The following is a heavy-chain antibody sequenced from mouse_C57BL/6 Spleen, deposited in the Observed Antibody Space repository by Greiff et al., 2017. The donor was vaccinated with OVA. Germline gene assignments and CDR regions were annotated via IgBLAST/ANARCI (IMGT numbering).Heavy chain of an antibody. CDR3: ARVGTTVVAHYYAMDY. CDR2: IYPSGRET. Sequence: QVQLQQPGAELVRPGSSVKLSCKASGYTFTSYWLDWVKQSPGQGLEWIGNIYPSGRETHYNQKFKDQATLTVDKSSSTAYMQLSSLTSEDYAVYYCARVGTTVVAHYYAMDYWGQGTSVTVSS. CDR1: GYTFTSYW. J-gene: IGHJ4*01. V-gene: IGHV1-61*01. D-gene: IGHD1-1*01.